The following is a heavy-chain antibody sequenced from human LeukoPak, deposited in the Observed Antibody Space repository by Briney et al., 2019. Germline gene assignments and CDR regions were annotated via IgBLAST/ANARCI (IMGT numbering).Heavy chain of an antibody. V-gene: IGHV1-2*04. D-gene: IGHD6-6*01. CDR2: INPNSGGT. Sequence: ASVKVSCKASGYTFTGYYMHWVRQAPGQGLEWMGWINPNSGGTNYAQKFQGWVTMTRDTSISTAYMELSRLRSDDTAVYYCARATRSYSSSVPFDYWGQGTLVTVSS. CDR3: ARATRSYSSSVPFDY. J-gene: IGHJ4*02. CDR1: GYTFTGYY.